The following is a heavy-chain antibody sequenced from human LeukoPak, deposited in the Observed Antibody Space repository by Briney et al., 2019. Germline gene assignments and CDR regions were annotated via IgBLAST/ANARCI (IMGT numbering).Heavy chain of an antibody. CDR1: GYSISSGYY. CDR2: IYHSGTT. D-gene: IGHD2-2*01. Sequence: PSETLSLTCTVSGYSISSGYYWGWIRQPPGKGLEWIGSIYHSGTTYYNPSLKSRVTISVDTSKNQFSLKLSSVTAADTAVYYCARVGPSYQLLSREAFDIWGQGAMVTVSS. V-gene: IGHV4-38-2*02. CDR3: ARVGPSYQLLSREAFDI. J-gene: IGHJ3*02.